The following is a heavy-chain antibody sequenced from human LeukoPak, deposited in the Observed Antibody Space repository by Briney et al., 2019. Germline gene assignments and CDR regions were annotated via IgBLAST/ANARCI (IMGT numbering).Heavy chain of an antibody. CDR1: GFTVSSNY. Sequence: GSLSLSCAASGFTVSSNYMSWVRQAPGKGLEWVSVIYSGGSTYYADSVKGRFTISRDNSKNTLYLQMNSLRAEDTAVYYCARNLHFDYWGQGTLVTVSS. CDR3: ARNLHFDY. V-gene: IGHV3-53*01. J-gene: IGHJ4*02. CDR2: IYSGGST.